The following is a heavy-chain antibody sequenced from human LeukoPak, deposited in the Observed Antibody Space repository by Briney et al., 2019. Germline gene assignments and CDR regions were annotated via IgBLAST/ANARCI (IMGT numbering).Heavy chain of an antibody. D-gene: IGHD1-26*01. Sequence: ASVKVSCKASGYTFTSYDINWVRQATGQGLEWMGWVNPNRGNTDYAQKFQGRVTMTRNNSISTAYMELSSLRSEDTAVYYCARPGGGSYSAGYYYYGMDVWGQGTTVTVSS. CDR2: VNPNRGNT. CDR1: GYTFTSYD. J-gene: IGHJ6*02. V-gene: IGHV1-8*01. CDR3: ARPGGGSYSAGYYYYGMDV.